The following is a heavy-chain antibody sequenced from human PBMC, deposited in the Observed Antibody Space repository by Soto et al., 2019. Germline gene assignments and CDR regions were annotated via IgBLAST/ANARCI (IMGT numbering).Heavy chain of an antibody. CDR2: IWYDGSNK. D-gene: IGHD3-16*01. Sequence: GGSLRLSCAASGFTFSSYVMHWVCQAPGKGLEWVAVIWYDGSNKYYADSVKGRFTISRDNSKNTLYLQMNSLRAEDTAVYYCARDRGLHLGEHNAFAIRGQGTMVTVSS. V-gene: IGHV3-33*01. CDR3: ARDRGLHLGEHNAFAI. J-gene: IGHJ3*02. CDR1: GFTFSSYV.